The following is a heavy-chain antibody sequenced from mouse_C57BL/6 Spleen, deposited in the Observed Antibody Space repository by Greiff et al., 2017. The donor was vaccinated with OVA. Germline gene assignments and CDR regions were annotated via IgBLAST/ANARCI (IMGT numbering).Heavy chain of an antibody. V-gene: IGHV1-80*01. J-gene: IGHJ4*01. D-gene: IGHD2-1*01. CDR1: GYAFSSYW. CDR3: ARGGGNPYYYAMDY. CDR2: IYPGDGDT. Sequence: QVQLKQSGAELVKPGASVKISCKASGYAFSSYWMNWVKQRPGKGLEWIGQIYPGDGDTNYNGKFKGKATLTADKSSSTAYMQLSSLTSEDSAVYFCARGGGNPYYYAMDYWGQGTSVTVSS.